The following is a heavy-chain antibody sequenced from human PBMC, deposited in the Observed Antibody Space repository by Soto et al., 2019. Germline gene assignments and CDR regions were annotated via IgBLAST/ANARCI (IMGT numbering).Heavy chain of an antibody. Sequence: GESLKISCKGSGYSFTSYLISLVRQMPGKGLEWMGRIDPSDSYTNYSPSFQGHVTISADKSISTAYLQWSSLKASDTAMYYCARHGGWDYYYGMDVWGQGTTVTVSS. CDR3: ARHGGWDYYYGMDV. V-gene: IGHV5-10-1*01. J-gene: IGHJ6*02. D-gene: IGHD2-8*01. CDR1: GYSFTSYL. CDR2: IDPSDSYT.